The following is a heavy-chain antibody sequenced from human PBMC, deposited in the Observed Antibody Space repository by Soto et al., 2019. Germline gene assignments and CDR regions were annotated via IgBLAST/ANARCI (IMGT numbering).Heavy chain of an antibody. CDR1: GGSFSGYY. D-gene: IGHD6-13*01. J-gene: IGHJ6*02. Sequence: SETLSLTCAVYGGSFSGYYWSWIRQPPGKGLEWIGEINHSGSTNYNPSLKSRVTISVDTSKNQFSLKLSSVTAADTAVYYCARGPYSSSWYYYYGMDVWGQGTTVTVSS. CDR3: ARGPYSSSWYYYYGMDV. V-gene: IGHV4-34*01. CDR2: INHSGST.